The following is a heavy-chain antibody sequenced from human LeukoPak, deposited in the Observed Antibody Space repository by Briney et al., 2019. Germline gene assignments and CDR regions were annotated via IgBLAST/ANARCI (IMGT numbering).Heavy chain of an antibody. J-gene: IGHJ4*02. CDR3: ATHGEYGGIDY. CDR1: AYSSPTYW. Sequence: GLSLTISCPGSAYSSPTYWISWARQMPAKGLGWRGRIDPSDSYTNYSPSFQGHVTISADKSISTAYLQWSSLKASDTAMYYCATHGEYGGIDYWGKGTLVTVS. CDR2: IDPSDSYT. D-gene: IGHD4-23*01. V-gene: IGHV5-10-1*01.